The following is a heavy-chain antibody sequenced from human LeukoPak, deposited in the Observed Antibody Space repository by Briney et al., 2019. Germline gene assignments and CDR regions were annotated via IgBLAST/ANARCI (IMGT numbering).Heavy chain of an antibody. D-gene: IGHD2-2*01. CDR1: GGSFSGYY. J-gene: IGHJ4*02. CDR3: ARVEGYCSSTSCYGGDY. Sequence: PSETLSLTCAVYGGSFSGYYWSWIRQPPGKGLEWIGEINHSGSTNYNPSLESRVTISVDTSKNQFSLKLSSVTAADTAVYYCARVEGYCSSTSCYGGDYWGQGTLVTVSS. V-gene: IGHV4-34*01. CDR2: INHSGST.